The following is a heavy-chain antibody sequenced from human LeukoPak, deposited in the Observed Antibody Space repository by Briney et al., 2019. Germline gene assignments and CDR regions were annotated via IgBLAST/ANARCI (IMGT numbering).Heavy chain of an antibody. Sequence: GASVKVSCKASGYTFTGYYMHWVRQAPGQGLEWMGWINPNSGGTNYAQKFQGRVTMTRDTSISTAYMELSRLRSDDTAVYYCARDQPYYYGSGTQAEYFQHWGQGTLVTVSS. CDR1: GYTFTGYY. J-gene: IGHJ1*01. D-gene: IGHD3-10*01. V-gene: IGHV1-2*02. CDR2: INPNSGGT. CDR3: ARDQPYYYGSGTQAEYFQH.